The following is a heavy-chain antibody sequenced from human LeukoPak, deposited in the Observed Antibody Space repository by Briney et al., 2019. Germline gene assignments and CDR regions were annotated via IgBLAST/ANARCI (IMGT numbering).Heavy chain of an antibody. V-gene: IGHV4-39*01. D-gene: IGHD4-17*01. J-gene: IGHJ4*02. Sequence: PXXTLSLTCTVSGGSISSSSYYWGWIRQPPGKGLEWIGSIYYSGTTYYNPSLNSRVTISVDMSKNQFSLRLSSVTAADTALYYCARHTDYGDFWWGQGALVTVSS. CDR3: ARHTDYGDFW. CDR1: GGSISSSSYY. CDR2: IYYSGTT.